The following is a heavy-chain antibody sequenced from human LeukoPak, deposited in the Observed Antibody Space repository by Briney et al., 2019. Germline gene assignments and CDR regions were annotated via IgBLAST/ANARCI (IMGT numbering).Heavy chain of an antibody. CDR1: GGSISSYY. Sequence: SETLSLTCTVSGGSISSYYWSWLRQPPGKGLEWIGYIYYSGSTNYNPSLKSRVTISVDTSKNQFSLKLSSVTAADTAVYYCARGSSSGYFDYWGQGTLVTVSS. CDR2: IYYSGST. CDR3: ARGSSSGYFDY. V-gene: IGHV4-59*12. D-gene: IGHD3-22*01. J-gene: IGHJ4*02.